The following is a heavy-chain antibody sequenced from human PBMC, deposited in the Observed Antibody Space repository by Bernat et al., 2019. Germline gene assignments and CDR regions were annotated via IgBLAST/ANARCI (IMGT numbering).Heavy chain of an antibody. D-gene: IGHD4-23*01. V-gene: IGHV3-33*01. CDR2: IWYDGSNK. J-gene: IGHJ6*02. CDR3: ARDGKGGQARWMDV. Sequence: QVQLVESGGGVVQPGRSLRLSCAASGFTFSSYGMHWVRQAPGKGLECVAVIWYDGSNKYYADSVKGRFTISRDNSKNTLYLQMNSLRAEDTAVYYCARDGKGGQARWMDVWGQGTTVTVSS. CDR1: GFTFSSYG.